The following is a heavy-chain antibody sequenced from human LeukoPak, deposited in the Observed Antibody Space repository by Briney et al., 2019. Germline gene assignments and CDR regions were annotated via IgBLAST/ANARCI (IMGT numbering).Heavy chain of an antibody. V-gene: IGHV4-34*01. CDR1: GGSFSGYY. D-gene: IGHD3-22*01. CDR2: INHSGST. J-gene: IGHJ4*02. CDR3: ARFLVDRGYYDY. Sequence: SETLSLTCAVCGGSFSGYYWSWIRQPPGKGLEWIGEINHSGSTNYNPSLKSRVTISVDTSKNQFSLKLSSVTAADTAVYYCARFLVDRGYYDYWGQGTLVTVSS.